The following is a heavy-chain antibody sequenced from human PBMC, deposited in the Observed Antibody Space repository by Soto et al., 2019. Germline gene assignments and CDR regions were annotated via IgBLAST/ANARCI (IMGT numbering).Heavy chain of an antibody. CDR2: INSDGSST. J-gene: IGHJ6*03. CDR1: GFTFSSYW. D-gene: IGHD2-2*01. Sequence: EVQLVESGGGLVQPGGSLRLSCAASGFTFSSYWMHWVRQAPGKGLVWVSRINSDGSSTSYADSVKGRFTISRNNAKNTLYRQMNSLRAEDTAVYYCAREGPTSSTSCYMEVWGKGTTVTVSS. V-gene: IGHV3-74*01. CDR3: AREGPTSSTSCYMEV.